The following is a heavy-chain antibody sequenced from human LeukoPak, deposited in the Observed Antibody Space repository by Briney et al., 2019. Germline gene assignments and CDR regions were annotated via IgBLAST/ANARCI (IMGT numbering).Heavy chain of an antibody. CDR3: ARDLRDYMDV. CDR1: GGSFSGYY. V-gene: IGHV4-4*07. CDR2: IYTSGGT. J-gene: IGHJ6*03. Sequence: PSETLSLTCAVYGGSFSGYYWSWIRQPAGKGLEWIGRIYTSGGTNYNPSLKSRVAISVDTSKNQFSLKLTSVTAADTAVYYCARDLRDYMDVWGKGTTVIVSS.